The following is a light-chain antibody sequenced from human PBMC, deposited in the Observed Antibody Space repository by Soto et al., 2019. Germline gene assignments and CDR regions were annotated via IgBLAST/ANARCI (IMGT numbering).Light chain of an antibody. CDR2: AAS. J-gene: IGKJ5*01. Sequence: DIQITGAPCSVYASVGDRVTITCRASQGISSWLAWYQQKPGKAPKLLIYAASTLQSGVPSRFSGSGSGTDFTLTISSLQPEDFATYYCQQSYSTLISFGQGTRLEIK. V-gene: IGKV1-12*01. CDR1: QGISSW. CDR3: QQSYSTLIS.